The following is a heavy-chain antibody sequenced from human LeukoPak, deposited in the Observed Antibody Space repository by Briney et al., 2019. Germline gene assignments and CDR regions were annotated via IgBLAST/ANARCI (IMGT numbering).Heavy chain of an antibody. CDR2: IYYSGST. D-gene: IGHD2-2*01. V-gene: IGHV4-59*01. CDR1: GGSISSYY. CDR3: AALVVPAAMGEDGYYFDY. Sequence: RTSETLSLTCTVSGGSISSYYWSWVRQPPGKGLEWIGYIYYSGSTNYNPSLKSRVTISGDTSKKQFSLKLSSVTAADTAVYYCAALVVPAAMGEDGYYFDYWGQGTLVTVSS. J-gene: IGHJ4*02.